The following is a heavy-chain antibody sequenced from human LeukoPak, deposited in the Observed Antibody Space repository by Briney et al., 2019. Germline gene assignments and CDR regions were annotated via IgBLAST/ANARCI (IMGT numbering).Heavy chain of an antibody. Sequence: SETLSLTCTVSGGSVSSGSYYWSWIRQPPGKGLEWIGYIYYSGSTNYNPSLKSRVTISVDTSKNQFSLKLSSVTAADTAVYYCARDSAPYYDILTGYCAAEYYFDYWGQGTLVTVSS. J-gene: IGHJ4*02. CDR3: ARDSAPYYDILTGYCAAEYYFDY. CDR1: GGSVSSGSYY. CDR2: IYYSGST. V-gene: IGHV4-61*01. D-gene: IGHD3-9*01.